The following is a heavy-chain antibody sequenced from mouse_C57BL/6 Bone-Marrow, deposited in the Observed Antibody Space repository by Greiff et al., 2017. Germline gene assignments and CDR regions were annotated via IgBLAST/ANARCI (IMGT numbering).Heavy chain of an antibody. J-gene: IGHJ3*01. CDR2: IWTGGGT. CDR1: GFSLTSYA. D-gene: IGHD1-1*01. Sequence: VHLVESGPGLVAPSQSLSITCTVSGFSLTSYATSWVRQPPGQGLEWLGVIWTGGGTNYNSALKSRLSISKDNSKSQVFLKMNSLQTEDTARYYCARNGVYYGPEAYWGQGTLVTVSA. CDR3: ARNGVYYGPEAY. V-gene: IGHV2-9-1*01.